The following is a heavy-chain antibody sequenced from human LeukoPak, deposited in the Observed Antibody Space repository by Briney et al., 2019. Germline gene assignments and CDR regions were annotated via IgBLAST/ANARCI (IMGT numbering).Heavy chain of an antibody. J-gene: IGHJ3*02. CDR3: ARDWKTYYYDSSGYDAFDI. CDR1: GGTFSSYA. Sequence: GASVKVSCKASGGTFSSYAISWVRQAPGQGLEWMGGIIPIFGTANYAQKFQGRVTITADKSTSTAYMELSSLRSEDTAVYYCARDWKTYYYDSSGYDAFDIWGQGTMATVSS. V-gene: IGHV1-69*06. CDR2: IIPIFGTA. D-gene: IGHD3-22*01.